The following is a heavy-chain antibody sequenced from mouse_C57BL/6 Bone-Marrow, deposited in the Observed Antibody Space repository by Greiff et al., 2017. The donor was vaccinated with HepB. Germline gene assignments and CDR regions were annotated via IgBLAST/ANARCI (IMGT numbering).Heavy chain of an antibody. CDR2: ISDGGSYT. V-gene: IGHV5-4*03. Sequence: EVMLVESGGGLVKPGGSLKLSCAASGFTFSSYAMSWVRQTPEKRLEWVATISDGGSYTYYPDNVKGRFTISRDNAKNNLYLQRSHLKSEDTAMYYCARLYGNRYYAMDYWGQGTSVTVSS. D-gene: IGHD2-1*01. CDR3: ARLYGNRYYAMDY. J-gene: IGHJ4*01. CDR1: GFTFSSYA.